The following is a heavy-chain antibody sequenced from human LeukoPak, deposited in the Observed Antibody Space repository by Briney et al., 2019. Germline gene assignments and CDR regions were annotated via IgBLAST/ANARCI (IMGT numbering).Heavy chain of an antibody. CDR3: AKDQRGGIVVVPAAPDAFDI. J-gene: IGHJ3*02. D-gene: IGHD2-2*01. Sequence: GGSLRLSCAASGFTFSSYWMHWVRQAPGKGLEWVSQIISDETDARYADSVEGRFTISRDNSKNTLYLQMNSLRAEDTAVYYCAKDQRGGIVVVPAAPDAFDIWGQGTMVTVSS. V-gene: IGHV3-74*01. CDR1: GFTFSSYW. CDR2: IISDETDA.